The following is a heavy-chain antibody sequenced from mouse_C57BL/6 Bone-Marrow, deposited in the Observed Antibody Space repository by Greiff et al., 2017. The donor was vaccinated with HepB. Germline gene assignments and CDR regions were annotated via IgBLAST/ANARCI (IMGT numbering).Heavy chain of an antibody. CDR2: ISDGGSYT. J-gene: IGHJ3*01. V-gene: IGHV5-4*01. D-gene: IGHD2-3*01. CDR3: ARDKMGPFAY. Sequence: DVMLVESGGGLVKPGGSLKLSCAASGFTFSSYAMSWVRQTPEKRLEWVATISDGGSYTYYPDNVKGRFTISRDNAKNNLYLQMSHLKSEDTAMYYCARDKMGPFAYWGQGTLVTVSA. CDR1: GFTFSSYA.